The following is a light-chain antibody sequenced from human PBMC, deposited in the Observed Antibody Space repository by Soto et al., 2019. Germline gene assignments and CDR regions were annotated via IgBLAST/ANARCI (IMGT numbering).Light chain of an antibody. CDR3: QQYDTYWT. V-gene: IGKV1-5*03. CDR1: QSIKTW. J-gene: IGKJ1*01. Sequence: DIQMTQSPSTLSASVGDRVTITCRASQSIKTWLAWYQQKPGKAPKLLIYKASNLERGVPSRFSGSGSGTDFTLTIFSLQPDDFATYYCQQYDTYWTFGQGTKVDIK. CDR2: KAS.